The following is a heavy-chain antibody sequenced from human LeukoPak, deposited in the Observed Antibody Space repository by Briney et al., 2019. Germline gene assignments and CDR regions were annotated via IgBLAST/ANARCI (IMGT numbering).Heavy chain of an antibody. J-gene: IGHJ6*02. V-gene: IGHV3-30-3*01. CDR1: GFTFSSYA. D-gene: IGHD2-15*01. CDR3: ARDVVVVVAATHYYYYYGMDV. CDR2: ISYDGSNK. Sequence: PGRSLRLSCAASGFTFSSYAMHWVRQAPGKGLEWVAVISYDGSNKYYADSVKGRFTISRDNSKNTLYLQMNSLRAEDTAVYYCARDVVVVVAATHYYYYYGMDVWGQGTTVTVSS.